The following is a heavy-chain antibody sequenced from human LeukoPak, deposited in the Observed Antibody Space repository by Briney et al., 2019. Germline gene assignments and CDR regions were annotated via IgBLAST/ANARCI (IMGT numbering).Heavy chain of an antibody. J-gene: IGHJ5*02. V-gene: IGHV4-39*07. D-gene: IGHD2-15*01. CDR2: IYYSGST. CDR3: ARGRIYCSGGSCYSWFDP. Sequence: SETLSLTCTVSGRSISSSSYYWGWIRQPPGKGLEWIGSIYYSGSTYYNPSLKSRVTISVDTSKNQFSLKLSSVTAADTAVYYCARGRIYCSGGSCYSWFDPWGQGTLVTVSS. CDR1: GRSISSSSYY.